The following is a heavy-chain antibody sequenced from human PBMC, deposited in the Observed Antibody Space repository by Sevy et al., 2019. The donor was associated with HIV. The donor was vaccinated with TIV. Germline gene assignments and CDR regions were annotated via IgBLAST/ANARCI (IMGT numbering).Heavy chain of an antibody. D-gene: IGHD2-2*01. Sequence: ASVKVSCKASGYTFTSYGISWVRQAPGQGLEWMGWISAYNGNTNYAQKLQGRVTMTTDTSTSTAYMELRSLRSDDTAVYYCARVGYCSSTSCSKPNPPFDYWGQGTLVTVSS. V-gene: IGHV1-18*01. CDR3: ARVGYCSSTSCSKPNPPFDY. J-gene: IGHJ4*02. CDR2: ISAYNGNT. CDR1: GYTFTSYG.